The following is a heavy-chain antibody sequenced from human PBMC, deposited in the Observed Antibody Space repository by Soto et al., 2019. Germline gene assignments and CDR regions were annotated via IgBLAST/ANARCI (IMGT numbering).Heavy chain of an antibody. J-gene: IGHJ4*02. V-gene: IGHV4-59*01. CDR2: IYYSGST. CDR3: ARTVVVPAATDY. D-gene: IGHD2-2*01. Sequence: SETLSLTCTVSGGSISSYYWSWIRQPPGKGLEWIGYIYYSGSTNYNPSLKSRVTISVDTSKNQFSLKLSSVTAADTAVYYCARTVVVPAATDYWGQGTLVTVSS. CDR1: GGSISSYY.